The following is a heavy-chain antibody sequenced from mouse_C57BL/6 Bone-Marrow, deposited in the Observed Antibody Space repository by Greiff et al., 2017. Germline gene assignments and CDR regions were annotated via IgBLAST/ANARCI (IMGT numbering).Heavy chain of an antibody. V-gene: IGHV5-15*01. CDR3: ARAPGGAMDY. J-gene: IGHJ4*01. CDR2: ISNLTYSI. Sequence: EVMLVESGGGLVQPGGSLKLSCAVSGFTFSDYGMALVRQAPRKGPVWVAFISNLTYSIYYADTVTGRFTISRENAKNTLYLEMSSLRSEDTAMYYCARAPGGAMDYWGQGTSVTVSS. CDR1: GFTFSDYG. D-gene: IGHD3-1*01.